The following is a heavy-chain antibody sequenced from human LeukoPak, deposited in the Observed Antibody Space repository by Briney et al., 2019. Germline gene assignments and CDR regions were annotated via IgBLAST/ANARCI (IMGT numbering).Heavy chain of an antibody. CDR1: GFTFSSYA. CDR3: ARIGVVIRNFDY. J-gene: IGHJ4*02. D-gene: IGHD3-3*01. CDR2: ISYDGSNK. V-gene: IGHV3-30-3*01. Sequence: PGRSLRLSCAASGFTFSSYAMHWVRQAPGKGLEWVAVISYDGSNKYYADSVKGRFTISRDNSKNTLYLQMNSLRAEDTAVYYCARIGVVIRNFDYWGQGTLVTVSS.